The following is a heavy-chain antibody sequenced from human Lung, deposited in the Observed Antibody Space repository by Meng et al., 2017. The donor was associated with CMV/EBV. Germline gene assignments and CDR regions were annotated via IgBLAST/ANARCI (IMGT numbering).Heavy chain of an antibody. V-gene: IGHV3-30*04. CDR3: ARAMRGPYCTSTTCPTANYYNYVMDV. CDR2: ISFDGNEK. D-gene: IGHD2-2*01. Sequence: GGSLRLXCAASGFTFSDYGVHWVRQAPGKGLEWVTVISFDGNEKYYADSVKGRFTISRDNSKNTLSLQMNSLRPEDTAVYYCARAMRGPYCTSTTCPTANYYNYVMDVXGQGXTVTVSS. CDR1: GFTFSDYG. J-gene: IGHJ6*02.